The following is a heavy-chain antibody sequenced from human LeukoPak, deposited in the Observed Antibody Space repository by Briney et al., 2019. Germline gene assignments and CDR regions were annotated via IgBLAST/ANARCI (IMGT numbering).Heavy chain of an antibody. D-gene: IGHD6-13*01. CDR1: GLTFSSYA. CDR3: ARADSNWHLYYFDY. Sequence: GGSPRLSCAASGLTFSSYAVNWVRQAPGKGLEWVSGISGSGGSTYYAGSVKGRFTISRDNSKNTLYVQMNSLRAEDTAVYYCARADSNWHLYYFDYWGQGTLVTVSS. V-gene: IGHV3-23*01. J-gene: IGHJ4*02. CDR2: ISGSGGST.